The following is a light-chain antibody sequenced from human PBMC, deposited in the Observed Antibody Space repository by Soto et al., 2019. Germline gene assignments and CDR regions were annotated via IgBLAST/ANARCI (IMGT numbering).Light chain of an antibody. J-gene: IGLJ3*02. CDR3: ISYAGSNNWV. V-gene: IGLV2-8*01. Sequence: QSALTQPPSASGSPGQSVTISCTGTNSDIGGYNYVSWYQHHPGKAPKLMIYEVSKRPSGVPDRFSGSKSGNTASLTVSGLQAQDEADYYCISYAGSNNWVFGGGTKLTVL. CDR2: EVS. CDR1: NSDIGGYNY.